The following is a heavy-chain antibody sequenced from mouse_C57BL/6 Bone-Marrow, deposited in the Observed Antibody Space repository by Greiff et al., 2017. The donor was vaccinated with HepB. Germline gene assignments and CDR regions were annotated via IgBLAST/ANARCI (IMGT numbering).Heavy chain of an antibody. Sequence: VQLKESGPELVKPGDSVKISCKASGYSFTGYFMNWVMQSHGKSLEWIGRINPYNGDTFYNQKFKGKATLTVDKSSSTAHMELRSLTSEDSSVYYCARGDDYRPMDYWGQGTSVTVSS. CDR3: ARGDDYRPMDY. D-gene: IGHD2-4*01. CDR1: GYSFTGYF. CDR2: INPYNGDT. J-gene: IGHJ4*01. V-gene: IGHV1-20*01.